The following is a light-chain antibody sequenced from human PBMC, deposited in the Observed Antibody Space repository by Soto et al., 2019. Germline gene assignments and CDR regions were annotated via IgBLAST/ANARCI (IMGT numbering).Light chain of an antibody. J-gene: IGKJ4*01. V-gene: IGKV3-20*01. CDR3: QQYGTSPFT. Sequence: EVVLTQSPDTLSLSPGERATLSCRASQSVGTSLAWYQQKPGQAPRLLIYGGSIRATGIPDRFVGSGSGTGFTLTVRRVEPEDFAVYHCQQYGTSPFTFGGGTKMEMK. CDR2: GGS. CDR1: QSVGTS.